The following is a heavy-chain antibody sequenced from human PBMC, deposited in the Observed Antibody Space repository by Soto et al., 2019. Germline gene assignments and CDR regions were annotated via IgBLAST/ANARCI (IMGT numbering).Heavy chain of an antibody. CDR1: GGSFSGYY. J-gene: IGHJ6*03. CDR2: INHSGST. V-gene: IGHV4-34*01. D-gene: IGHD3-3*01. CDR3: ARGDFWSGQDYPNAGYYMDV. Sequence: SETLSLTCAVYGGSFSGYYWSWIRQPPGKGLEWIGEINHSGSTNYNPSLKSRVTISVDTSKNQFSLKLSSVTAADTAVYYCARGDFWSGQDYPNAGYYMDVWGKGTTVTSP.